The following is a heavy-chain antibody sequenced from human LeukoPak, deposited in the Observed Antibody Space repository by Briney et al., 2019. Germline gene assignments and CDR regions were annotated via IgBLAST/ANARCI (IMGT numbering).Heavy chain of an antibody. CDR2: IYSGGST. Sequence: GGSLRLSCAASGFTLSSNYMSWVRQAPGKGLEPVSVIYSGGSTYYADSVKGRFTISRHDSKNTLYLQMNSLRAEDTAVYYCARVFGGVIVPWGQGTLVTVSS. CDR3: ARVFGGVIVP. D-gene: IGHD3-16*01. J-gene: IGHJ5*02. CDR1: GFTLSSNY. V-gene: IGHV3-53*04.